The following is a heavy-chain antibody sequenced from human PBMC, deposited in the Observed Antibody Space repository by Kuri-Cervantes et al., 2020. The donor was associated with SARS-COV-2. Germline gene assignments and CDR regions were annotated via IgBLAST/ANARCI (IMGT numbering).Heavy chain of an antibody. J-gene: IGHJ4*02. Sequence: GESLKISCAASGFTFSSYAMHWVRQAPGKGLEWMAVISYDGSNKYYADSVKGRFTISRDNSKNTLYLQMNSLRAEDTAVYYCANRDFDYWGQGTLVTVSS. CDR1: GFTFSSYA. V-gene: IGHV3-30-3*01. CDR3: ANRDFDY. D-gene: IGHD5-24*01. CDR2: ISYDGSNK.